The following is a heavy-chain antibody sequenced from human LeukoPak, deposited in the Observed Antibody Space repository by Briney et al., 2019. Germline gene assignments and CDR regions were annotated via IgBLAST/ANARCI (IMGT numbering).Heavy chain of an antibody. CDR1: GGTFSSYA. D-gene: IGHD1-26*01. V-gene: IGHV1-69*04. J-gene: IGHJ4*02. CDR3: ARGRGSYPQYFDY. Sequence: SVKVSCKASGGTFSSYAISWVRQAPGQGLEWMGRIIPILGIANYAQKFQGRVTITADKSTSTAYMELSSLRSEDTAVYYCARGRGSYPQYFDYWGQGTLVTVSS. CDR2: IIPILGIA.